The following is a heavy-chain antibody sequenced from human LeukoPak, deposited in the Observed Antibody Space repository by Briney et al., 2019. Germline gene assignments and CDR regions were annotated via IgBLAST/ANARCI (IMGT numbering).Heavy chain of an antibody. CDR2: ISSGGSAI. D-gene: IGHD6-19*01. J-gene: IGHJ4*02. CDR1: GFTFSDYC. CDR3: ARRPYSSGWYADY. Sequence: GGSLRLSCAASGFTFSDYCMSWIRQAPGKGLEWVSYISSGGSAIYYADSVKGRFTISRDNAKNSLYLQMNSLRAEDTAVYYCARRPYSSGWYADYWGQGTLVTVSS. V-gene: IGHV3-11*01.